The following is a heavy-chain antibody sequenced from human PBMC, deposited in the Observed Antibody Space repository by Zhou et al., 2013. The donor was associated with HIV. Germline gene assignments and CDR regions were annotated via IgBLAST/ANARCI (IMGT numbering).Heavy chain of an antibody. Sequence: QVQLVQSGAEVKKPGSSVKVSCKASGGTSSTYAISWVRLAPGQGLEWMGGIIPIFGTSNYAQKFQGRVTITTDESTSTAYMELTSLRSEDTAVYYCARDLLPTTSWTDSYYYGMDVWGQGTTVTVAS. D-gene: IGHD2-2*01. CDR2: IIPIFGTS. CDR1: GGTSSTYA. J-gene: IGHJ6*02. V-gene: IGHV1-69*05. CDR3: ARDLLPTTSWTDSYYYGMDV.